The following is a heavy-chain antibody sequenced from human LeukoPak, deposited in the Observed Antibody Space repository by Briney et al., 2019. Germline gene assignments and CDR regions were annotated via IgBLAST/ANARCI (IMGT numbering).Heavy chain of an antibody. V-gene: IGHV3-30*02. CDR3: AKVGDYYDSSGETGGFDY. CDR2: IRYDGSNK. Sequence: PGGSLRLSCAASGFTFSSYGMHWVRQAPGKGLEWVAFIRYDGSNKYYADSVKGRFTISGDNSKNTLYLQMNSLRAEDTAVYYCAKVGDYYDSSGETGGFDYWGQGTLVTVSS. D-gene: IGHD3-22*01. J-gene: IGHJ4*02. CDR1: GFTFSSYG.